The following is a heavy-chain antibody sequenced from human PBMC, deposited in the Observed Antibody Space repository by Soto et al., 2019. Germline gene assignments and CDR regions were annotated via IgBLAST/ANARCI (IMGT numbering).Heavy chain of an antibody. CDR3: ARGRIVGDTDYYYGMDV. CDR1: GGTFSSYA. CDR2: IIPIFGTA. Sequence: QVQLVQSGAEVKKPGSSVKVSCKASGGTFSSYAISWVRQAPGQGLEWMGGIIPIFGTANYAQKFQGRVTITADKSTSTAYLELSSRRSEDTAVYYCARGRIVGDTDYYYGMDVWGQWTTVTVSS. V-gene: IGHV1-69*06. D-gene: IGHD1-26*01. J-gene: IGHJ6*02.